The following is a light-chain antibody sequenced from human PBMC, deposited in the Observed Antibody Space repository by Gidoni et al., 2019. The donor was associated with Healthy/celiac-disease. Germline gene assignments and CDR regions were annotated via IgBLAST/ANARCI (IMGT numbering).Light chain of an antibody. Sequence: EIVLTQSPATLSLSPGERATLSCRASQSVSSYLAWYQQKPAQAPRLLIYDASNRATGIPARFSGSGSGTDFTHTISSLEPEDFAVYYCQQRSNWPFFGPGTKVDIK. CDR2: DAS. CDR3: QQRSNWPF. V-gene: IGKV3-11*01. CDR1: QSVSSY. J-gene: IGKJ3*01.